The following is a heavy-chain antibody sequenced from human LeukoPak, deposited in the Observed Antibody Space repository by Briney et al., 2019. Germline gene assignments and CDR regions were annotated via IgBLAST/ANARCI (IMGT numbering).Heavy chain of an antibody. D-gene: IGHD6-6*01. CDR3: ARDIVAARRDNWFDP. Sequence: ASVKVSCKASGYTFTSDGISWVRQAPGQGLEWMGWISAYNGNTNYAQKLQGRVTMTTDTSTSTAYMELRSLRSDDTSVYYCARDIVAARRDNWFDPWGQGNLVTVSS. J-gene: IGHJ5*02. CDR2: ISAYNGNT. CDR1: GYTFTSDG. V-gene: IGHV1-18*01.